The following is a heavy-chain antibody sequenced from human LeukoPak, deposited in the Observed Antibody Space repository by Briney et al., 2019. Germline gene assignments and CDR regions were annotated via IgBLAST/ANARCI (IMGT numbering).Heavy chain of an antibody. D-gene: IGHD3-22*01. J-gene: IGHJ3*02. CDR3: ARDSHYDSRGYYYESALDI. V-gene: IGHV1-18*01. CDR2: ISGNNGNT. CDR1: GYTFSSYG. Sequence: GASVKVSSKASGYTFSSYGVAWVRQAPGQGLEWMGWISGNNGNTNYGQKLQGRLTMTTDASTSTAYMELRSLRSDDTAVYYCARDSHYDSRGYYYESALDIWGQGTMVSVSS.